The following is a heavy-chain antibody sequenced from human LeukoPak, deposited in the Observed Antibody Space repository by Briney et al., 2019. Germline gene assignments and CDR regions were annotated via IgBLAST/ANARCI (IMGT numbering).Heavy chain of an antibody. CDR1: GGSISSGDYY. D-gene: IGHD6-6*01. CDR3: ARRSSREYYFDY. J-gene: IGHJ4*02. Sequence: SETPSLTCTVSGGSISSGDYYWSWIRQPPGKGLEWIGYIYYSGSTYYNLSLKSRVTISVDTSKNQFSLKLSSVTAADTAVYYCARRSSREYYFDYWGQGTLVTVSS. CDR2: IYYSGST. V-gene: IGHV4-30-4*08.